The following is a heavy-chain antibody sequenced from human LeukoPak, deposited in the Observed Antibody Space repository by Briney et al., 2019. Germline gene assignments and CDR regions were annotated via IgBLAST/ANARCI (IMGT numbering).Heavy chain of an antibody. CDR3: ARARLEHYLDY. J-gene: IGHJ4*02. V-gene: IGHV4-61*02. CDR2: IYTSGST. D-gene: IGHD6-6*01. CDR1: GGSISSDGYY. Sequence: SQTLSLTCTVSGGSISSDGYYWSWIRQPAGKGLEWIGRIYTSGSTNYNPSLKSRVTISVDTSKNQFSLKLSSVTAADTAVYYCARARLEHYLDYWGQGTLVTVSS.